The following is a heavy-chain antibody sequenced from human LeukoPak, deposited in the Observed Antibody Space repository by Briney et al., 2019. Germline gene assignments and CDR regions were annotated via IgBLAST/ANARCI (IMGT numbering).Heavy chain of an antibody. CDR1: DGSINDYY. J-gene: IGHJ5*02. CDR3: ARVTPSFAHNRFDP. CDR2: IYYTGST. V-gene: IGHV4-59*08. D-gene: IGHD2-21*02. Sequence: PSETLSLTCTVSDGSINDYYWTWIRQPPGKELEWIGYIYYTGSTNYNPSLKSRVTISVDTSKNQFSLKLTSVTAADTAVYCARVTPSFAHNRFDPWGQGTLVTVSS.